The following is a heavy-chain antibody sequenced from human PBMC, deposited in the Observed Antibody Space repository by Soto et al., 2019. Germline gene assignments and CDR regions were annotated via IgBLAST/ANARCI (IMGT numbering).Heavy chain of an antibody. V-gene: IGHV1-18*04. J-gene: IGHJ4*02. CDR3: AKSFFYDSSGYPTLFDY. CDR1: GYTFTSYD. Sequence: GASVKVSCKASGYTFTSYDINWVRQASGQGLEWMGWISAYTGNTNYAQKLQGRVTMTTDTSTSTAYMELRSLRSDDTAVYYCAKSFFYDSSGYPTLFDYWGQGTLVTVSS. D-gene: IGHD3-22*01. CDR2: ISAYTGNT.